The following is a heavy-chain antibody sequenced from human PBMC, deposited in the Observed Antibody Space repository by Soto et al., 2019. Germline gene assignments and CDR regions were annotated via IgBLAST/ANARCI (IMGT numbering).Heavy chain of an antibody. CDR2: IYYSGST. V-gene: IGHV4-59*01. CDR1: GGSMGSYY. Sequence: SSETLSLTCTVSGGSMGSYYWSWIRQPPVKGLEWIGYIYYSGSTNYNPSLKSRVTISVDTSKNQFSLKLNSVTAADPAVYYCARSGGSLDYWRQGTLVTVSS. J-gene: IGHJ4*02. CDR3: ARSGGSLDY. D-gene: IGHD2-15*01.